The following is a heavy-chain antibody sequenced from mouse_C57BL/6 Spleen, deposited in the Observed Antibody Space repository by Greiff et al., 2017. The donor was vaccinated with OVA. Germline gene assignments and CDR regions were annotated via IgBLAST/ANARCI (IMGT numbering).Heavy chain of an antibody. CDR2: IDPSDSYT. CDR1: GYTFTSYW. J-gene: IGHJ2*01. V-gene: IGHV1-69*01. D-gene: IGHD1-1*01. Sequence: VQLQQPGAELVMPGASVKLSCKASGYTFTSYWMHWVKQRPGQGLEWIGEIDPSDSYTNYNQKFKGKSTLTVDKSSSTAYMQLSSLTSEDSAVYYCARSPSRSTFDYWGQGTTLTVSS. CDR3: ARSPSRSTFDY.